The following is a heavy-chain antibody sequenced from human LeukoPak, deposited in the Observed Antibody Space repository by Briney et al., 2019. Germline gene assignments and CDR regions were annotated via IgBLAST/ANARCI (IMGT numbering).Heavy chain of an antibody. CDR2: ISYDGSNK. V-gene: IGHV3-30*03. CDR3: AREDSGSYVLDY. CDR1: GFTFSSYG. D-gene: IGHD1-26*01. Sequence: GGSLRLSCAASGFTFSSYGTHWVRQAPGKGLEWVAVISYDGSNKYYADSVKGRFTISRDNSKNTLYLQMNSLRAEDTAVYYCAREDSGSYVLDYWGQGTLVTVSS. J-gene: IGHJ4*02.